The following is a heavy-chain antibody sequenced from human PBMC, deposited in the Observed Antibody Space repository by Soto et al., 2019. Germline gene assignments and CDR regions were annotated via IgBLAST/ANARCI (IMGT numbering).Heavy chain of an antibody. CDR2: ISYDGSNE. D-gene: IGHD3-10*01. Sequence: GGSLRLSCAVSGFTFSSYGMHWVRQAPGKGLEWVAHISYDGSNEHYVDSVKGRFTISRDNSKNTLYLQMNSLRAEDTAVYYCAREYYYGSGPWYWGQGTLVTVSS. V-gene: IGHV3-30*03. J-gene: IGHJ4*02. CDR1: GFTFSSYG. CDR3: AREYYYGSGPWY.